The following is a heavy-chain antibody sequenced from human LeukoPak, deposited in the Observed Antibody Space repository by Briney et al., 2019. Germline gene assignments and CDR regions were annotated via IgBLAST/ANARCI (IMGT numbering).Heavy chain of an antibody. CDR1: GFAFSTYG. CDR2: INYRSTT. D-gene: IGHD3-10*01. CDR3: ARRISGSYLDY. J-gene: IGHJ4*02. Sequence: GGSLRLSCAASGFAFSTYGMNWVRQPPGKGLEWISYINYRSTTYYADSVRGRFTISRDNAKNSPYLEMNSLRDDDTAVYYCARRISGSYLDYWGKGTLVTVSS. V-gene: IGHV3-48*02.